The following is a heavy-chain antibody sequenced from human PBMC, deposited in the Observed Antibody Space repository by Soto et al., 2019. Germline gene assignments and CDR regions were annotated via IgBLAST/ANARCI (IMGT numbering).Heavy chain of an antibody. CDR2: IWYDGSNK. CDR3: ARDGIGGTVFRGFCDY. Sequence: QKYLVESGGGVVQPGGSLRLSCVASGSIFSGYGMHWVRQAPGKGLEWVAVIWYDGSNKYYADSVKGRFTISRDNSKNMLYLQMDSLRAEDTAVYDCARDGIGGTVFRGFCDYWGKGTLVTVSS. CDR1: GSIFSGYG. J-gene: IGHJ4*02. V-gene: IGHV3-33*01. D-gene: IGHD1-7*01.